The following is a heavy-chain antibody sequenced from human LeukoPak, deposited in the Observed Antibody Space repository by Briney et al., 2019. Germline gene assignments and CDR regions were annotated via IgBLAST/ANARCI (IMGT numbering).Heavy chain of an antibody. J-gene: IGHJ4*02. Sequence: PSETLSLTCSVSGGSISSRYWSWIRQPPGKGLEWIGYIDYIESTKYNPSLKSRVTISVDTSKNQFSLKLNSVTAADTAVYYCARTLLGRLFDYWGQGALVTVSS. V-gene: IGHV4-59*08. CDR1: GGSISSRY. D-gene: IGHD2-8*02. CDR2: IDYIEST. CDR3: ARTLLGRLFDY.